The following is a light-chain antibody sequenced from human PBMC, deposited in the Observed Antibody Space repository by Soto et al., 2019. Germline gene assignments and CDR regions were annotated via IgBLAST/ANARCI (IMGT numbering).Light chain of an antibody. CDR3: QKYSSVPV. J-gene: IGKJ3*01. V-gene: IGKV3-15*01. CDR1: QSVSGN. Sequence: EIVMTQSPATLSVSPGERATLSCRASQSVSGNLARYQQKPGQAPSLLIYGASTRATGLPARFSGSGSGTEFTLTISSLQSEDVATYSCQKYSSVPVFGPGTKVEIK. CDR2: GAS.